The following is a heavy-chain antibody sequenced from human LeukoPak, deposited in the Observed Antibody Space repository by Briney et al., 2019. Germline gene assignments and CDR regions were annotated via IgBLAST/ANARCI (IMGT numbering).Heavy chain of an antibody. CDR3: ARLRSHCGGGSCYYRDFDY. D-gene: IGHD2-15*01. CDR2: VYYSGST. CDR1: GGSISTYH. J-gene: IGHJ4*02. V-gene: IGHV4-59*08. Sequence: PSETLSLTCTVSGGSISTYHWSWIRQPPGKGLEWIGYVYYSGSTNYNPSLKSRVTISVDTSRSQFSLKLSSVTAADTAVYYCARLRSHCGGGSCYYRDFDYWGQGTLVTVSS.